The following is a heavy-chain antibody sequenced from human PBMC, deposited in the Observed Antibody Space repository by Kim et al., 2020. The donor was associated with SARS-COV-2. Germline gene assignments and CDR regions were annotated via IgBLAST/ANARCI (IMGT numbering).Heavy chain of an antibody. Sequence: SETLSLTCAVYGGSFIGYYWSWIRQPPGKGLEWIGEINHSGSTNYNQSLKSRVTISVDTSKNQFSLKLSSVTAADTAVYYCARGSEPYYGSGSYFRGDAFDIWGQGTMVTVSS. V-gene: IGHV4-34*01. CDR3: ARGSEPYYGSGSYFRGDAFDI. J-gene: IGHJ3*02. CDR1: GGSFIGYY. CDR2: INHSGST. D-gene: IGHD3-10*01.